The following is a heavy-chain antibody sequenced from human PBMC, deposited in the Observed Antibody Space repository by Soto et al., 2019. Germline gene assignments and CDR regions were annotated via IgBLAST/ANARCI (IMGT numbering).Heavy chain of an antibody. V-gene: IGHV3-33*01. J-gene: IGHJ6*02. Sequence: GSLRLSCAASGFTFSSYGMHWVRQAPGKGLEWVAVIWYDGSNKYYADSVKGRFTISRDNSKNTLYLQMNSLRAEDTAVYYCARAVLRFLEWLDHYYYYGMDVRGQGTTVTVSS. CDR1: GFTFSSYG. D-gene: IGHD3-3*01. CDR3: ARAVLRFLEWLDHYYYYGMDV. CDR2: IWYDGSNK.